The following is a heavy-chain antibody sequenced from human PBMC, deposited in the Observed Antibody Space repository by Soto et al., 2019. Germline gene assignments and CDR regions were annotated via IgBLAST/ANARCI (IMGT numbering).Heavy chain of an antibody. Sequence: VSLRLSCAASGFTFSSYWMHWVRQVSGKGLVWVSRIYSDGSSTSYADSVKGRFTISRDNAKNTLYLQMNSLRAEDTAVYYCARAMSSGSYFDYWGQGTLVTVSS. D-gene: IGHD1-26*01. J-gene: IGHJ4*02. CDR3: ARAMSSGSYFDY. CDR2: IYSDGSST. CDR1: GFTFSSYW. V-gene: IGHV3-74*01.